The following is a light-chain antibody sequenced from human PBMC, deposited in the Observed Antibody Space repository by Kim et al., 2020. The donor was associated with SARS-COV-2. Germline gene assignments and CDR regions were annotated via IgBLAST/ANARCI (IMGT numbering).Light chain of an antibody. CDR2: QDN. V-gene: IGLV3-1*01. CDR3: QAWDSNTHWV. CDR1: KLGDRF. J-gene: IGLJ3*02. Sequence: VSAGQTASITCSGDKLGDRFAYWYQQKPGQSPVLVIYQDNKRPSGIPERFSGSNSGKTATLTISGTQAMDEADYYCQAWDSNTHWVFGGGTQLTVL.